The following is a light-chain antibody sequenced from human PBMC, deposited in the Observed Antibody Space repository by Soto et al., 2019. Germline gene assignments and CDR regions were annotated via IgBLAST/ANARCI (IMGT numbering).Light chain of an antibody. Sequence: ESVLTQSTGTLSLSPGERATLSCRASQSVNSNYLAWYQQKRGQAPRLLIYGASSRATGIPDRFSGSGSGTDFTLTISRLEPEDFAVSYCQESPRTFGQGTKLEIK. CDR1: QSVNSNY. J-gene: IGKJ1*01. CDR2: GAS. CDR3: QESPRT. V-gene: IGKV3-20*01.